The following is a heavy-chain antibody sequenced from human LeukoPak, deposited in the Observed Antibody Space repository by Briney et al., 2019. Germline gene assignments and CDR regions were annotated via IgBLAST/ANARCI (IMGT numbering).Heavy chain of an antibody. J-gene: IGHJ4*02. CDR1: GYTFRSYE. CDR3: ARGSYRPDY. Sequence: GGPLRLSCAASGYTFRSYEMNWVRQATRKGLEWGSYISSSSSTIYYADSVKGRLTLSRDNDENSLYPQRNSLRAEDTDVYYCARGSYRPDYWGQGTLVTVSS. CDR2: ISSSSSTI. D-gene: IGHD1-26*01. V-gene: IGHV3-48*03.